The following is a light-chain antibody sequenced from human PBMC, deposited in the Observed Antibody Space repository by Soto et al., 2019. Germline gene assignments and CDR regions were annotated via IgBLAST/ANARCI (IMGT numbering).Light chain of an antibody. CDR2: GTS. J-gene: IGKJ1*01. CDR1: QSVSGN. CDR3: QQYNRGLAT. V-gene: IGKV3-15*01. Sequence: DIVMTQSPATLSVSPGERATLSCRASQSVSGNLAWYQQKPGQAPRLLIYGTSTRATGVPARFSGSGSGTEFTLTISSLQSKDFATYYCQQYNRGLATFGQGTKVEIK.